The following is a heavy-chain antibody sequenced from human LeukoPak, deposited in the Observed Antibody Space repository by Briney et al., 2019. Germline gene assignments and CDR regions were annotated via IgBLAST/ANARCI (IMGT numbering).Heavy chain of an antibody. CDR3: ARGDRSGWYYFDY. CDR1: GGSISSYY. Sequence: PSETLSLTCTVSGGSISSYYWSWIRQPPGKGLEWIGSIYYSGSTYYNPSLKSRVTISVDTSKNQFSLKLSSVTAADTAVYYCARGDRSGWYYFDYRGQGTLVIVSS. J-gene: IGHJ4*02. V-gene: IGHV4-39*07. CDR2: IYYSGST. D-gene: IGHD6-19*01.